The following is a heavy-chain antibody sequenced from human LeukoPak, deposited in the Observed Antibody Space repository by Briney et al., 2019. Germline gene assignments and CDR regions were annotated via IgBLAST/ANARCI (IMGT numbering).Heavy chain of an antibody. Sequence: PSETLSLTCTVSGGSISSYYWSWIRQPPGKGLEWIGYIYYSGSTNYNPSLKSRVTISVDTSKNQFSLKLSSVTAADTAVYYCARKGRGPYGSVNGYFDYWGQGTLDTVSS. V-gene: IGHV4-59*08. CDR2: IYYSGST. CDR1: GGSISSYY. J-gene: IGHJ4*02. D-gene: IGHD3-10*01. CDR3: ARKGRGPYGSVNGYFDY.